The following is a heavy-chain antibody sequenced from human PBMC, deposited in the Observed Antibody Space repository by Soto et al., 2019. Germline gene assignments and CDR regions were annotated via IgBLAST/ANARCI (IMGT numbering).Heavy chain of an antibody. J-gene: IGHJ6*02. V-gene: IGHV5-51*01. CDR1: GYSFTSYW. D-gene: IGHD4-4*01. CDR3: ARVLRVTTVLYYYYYGMDV. CDR2: IYPGDSDT. Sequence: KISCKGSGYSFTSYWIGWVRQMPGKGLEWMGIIYPGDSDTRYSPSFQGQVTISADKSISTAYLQWSSLKASDTAMYYCARVLRVTTVLYYYYYGMDVWGQGTTVTVSS.